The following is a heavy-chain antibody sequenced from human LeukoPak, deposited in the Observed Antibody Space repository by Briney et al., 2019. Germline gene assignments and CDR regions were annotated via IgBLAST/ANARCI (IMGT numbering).Heavy chain of an antibody. Sequence: GGSLRLSCAASGFSFSTSTMNWVRQAPGKGLEWVSSISSSSSYIYYADSVKGRFTISRDNAKNSLYLQMNSLRAEDTAVYYCARRHIAVAGPFDYWGQGTLVTVSS. CDR2: ISSSSSYI. D-gene: IGHD6-19*01. V-gene: IGHV3-21*01. CDR3: ARRHIAVAGPFDY. CDR1: GFSFSTST. J-gene: IGHJ4*02.